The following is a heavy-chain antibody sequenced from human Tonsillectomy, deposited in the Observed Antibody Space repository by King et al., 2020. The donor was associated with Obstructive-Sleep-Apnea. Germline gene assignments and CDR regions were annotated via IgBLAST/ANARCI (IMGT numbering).Heavy chain of an antibody. CDR3: AKVWDLGYCGGDCYFDY. CDR1: GFTFSNYV. Sequence: VQLVESGGGVVQPGRSLRLSCSASGFTFSNYVMHWVRQAPCKGLKWVAFIRYEGSNKYCAVSVKGRFTISRDNSKNTLYLQMNSLRAEDTAVYYCAKVWDLGYCGGDCYFDYWGQGTLVTVSS. V-gene: IGHV3-30*02. J-gene: IGHJ4*02. CDR2: IRYEGSNK. D-gene: IGHD2-21*02.